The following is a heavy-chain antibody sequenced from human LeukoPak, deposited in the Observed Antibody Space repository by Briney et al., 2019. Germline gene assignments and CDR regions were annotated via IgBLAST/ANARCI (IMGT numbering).Heavy chain of an antibody. J-gene: IGHJ4*02. CDR2: ISYSGPT. CDR1: GGSISSHY. V-gene: IGHV4-59*08. CDR3: ARHLSSGWPKFDY. D-gene: IGHD6-19*01. Sequence: SETLSLTCTVSGGSISSHYWSWIRQPPGKGLEWIGFISYSGPTNFNPSLKSRVTISVDTSKNQFSLKLSSVTAADTAVYYCARHLSSGWPKFDYRGQGTLVTVSS.